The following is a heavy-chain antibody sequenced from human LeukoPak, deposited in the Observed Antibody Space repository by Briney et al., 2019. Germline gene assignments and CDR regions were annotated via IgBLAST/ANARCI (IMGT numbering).Heavy chain of an antibody. CDR3: ARQGRGYSSSWYEDY. V-gene: IGHV4-39*01. D-gene: IGHD6-13*01. Sequence: SETLSLTCSVSGVSISSGSNYWGWIRQPPGKTLEWIGSIYSSGSTYYTPSLKSRVIILFDTAKNHFSLNLSSVTAADTAVYYCARQGRGYSSSWYEDYWGQGTLVTVSS. CDR1: GVSISSGSNY. J-gene: IGHJ4*02. CDR2: IYSSGST.